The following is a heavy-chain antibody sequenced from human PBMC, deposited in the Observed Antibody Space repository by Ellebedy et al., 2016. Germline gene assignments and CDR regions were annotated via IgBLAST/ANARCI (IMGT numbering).Heavy chain of an antibody. D-gene: IGHD2-15*01. CDR2: IFSDGNT. V-gene: IGHV3-53*01. CDR3: ARGVGSGWFDP. J-gene: IGHJ5*02. Sequence: GGSLRLSCAASGFTVSTNYMKWVRQAPGKGLEWVPAIFSDGNTYYADSVKGRFTISRDNSKNTLYLQMNSLRAEDTAVYYCARGVGSGWFDPWGQGTLVTVSS. CDR1: GFTVSTNY.